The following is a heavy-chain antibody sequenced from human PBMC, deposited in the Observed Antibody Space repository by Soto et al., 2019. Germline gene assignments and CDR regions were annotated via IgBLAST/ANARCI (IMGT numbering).Heavy chain of an antibody. CDR2: IKQDGSEK. J-gene: IGHJ6*03. V-gene: IGHV3-7*01. D-gene: IGHD3-3*01. Sequence: EVQLVESGGGLVQPGGSLRLSCAASGFTFSSYWMSWVRQAPGKGLEWVANIKQDGSEKYYVDSVKGRFTISRDNAKNSLYLQMNSLRAEDTAVYYCAREGEGDFWSGYYTHYYYMDVWGKGTTVTFSS. CDR1: GFTFSSYW. CDR3: AREGEGDFWSGYYTHYYYMDV.